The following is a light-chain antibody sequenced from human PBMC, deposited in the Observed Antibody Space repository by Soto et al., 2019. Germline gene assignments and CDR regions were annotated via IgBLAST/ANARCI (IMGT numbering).Light chain of an antibody. CDR3: QQYGSSPLT. CDR1: QSVSSSY. CDR2: GES. V-gene: IGKV3-20*01. Sequence: EIVLTQSPGTLSLSPGERATLSCRASQSVSSSYLAWYQQTPGQAPRLLIYGESSTATGIPDRFSGSGSGTDFTLTISTLEPEDFAVYYCQQYGSSPLTFGGGTKVEIK. J-gene: IGKJ4*01.